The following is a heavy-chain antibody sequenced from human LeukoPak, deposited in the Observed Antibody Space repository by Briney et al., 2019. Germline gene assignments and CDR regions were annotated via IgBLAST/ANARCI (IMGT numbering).Heavy chain of an antibody. CDR3: ARSGYSSGWLGY. Sequence: SETLSLTCAVYGGSFSGYYWTWIRQPPGKGLEWIGEINHSGSTNYNPSLKSRLTISVDTSKNQFSLKLSSVTGADTAVYYCARSGYSSGWLGYWGQGTLVTVSS. D-gene: IGHD6-19*01. V-gene: IGHV4-34*01. CDR1: GGSFSGYY. J-gene: IGHJ4*02. CDR2: INHSGST.